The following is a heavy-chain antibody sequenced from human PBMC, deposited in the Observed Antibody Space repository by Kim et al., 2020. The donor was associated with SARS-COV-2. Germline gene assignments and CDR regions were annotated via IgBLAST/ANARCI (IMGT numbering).Heavy chain of an antibody. CDR1: GFTFSSYS. Sequence: GGSLRLSCAASGFTFSSYSMNWVRQAPGKGLEWVSSISSSSSYIYYADSVKGRFTISRDNAKNSLYLQMNSLRAEDTAVYYCAHFDSGSNKMTWFDYWGQGTLVTVSS. D-gene: IGHD3-10*01. CDR3: AHFDSGSNKMTWFDY. J-gene: IGHJ4*02. V-gene: IGHV3-21*01. CDR2: ISSSSSYI.